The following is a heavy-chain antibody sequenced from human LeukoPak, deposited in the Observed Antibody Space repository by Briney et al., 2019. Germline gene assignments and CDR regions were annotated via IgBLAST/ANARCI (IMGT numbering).Heavy chain of an antibody. Sequence: GSLRLSCAVSGFTFSSYSMNWVRQAPGKGLEWVSCISSSSTYIYYADSVKGRFTISRDNAKNSLYLQMNSLRAEDTAVYYCARSMAAISFSFHYWGQGTLVTVSS. CDR1: GFTFSSYS. CDR2: ISSSSTYI. J-gene: IGHJ4*02. V-gene: IGHV3-21*01. D-gene: IGHD5-24*01. CDR3: ARSMAAISFSFHY.